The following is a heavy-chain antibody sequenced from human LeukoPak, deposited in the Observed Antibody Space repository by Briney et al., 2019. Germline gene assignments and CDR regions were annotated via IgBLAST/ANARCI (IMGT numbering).Heavy chain of an antibody. J-gene: IGHJ4*02. Sequence: GGSLRLSCAASGFTFSSYWMSWVRQAPGKGLEWVSTIKNDGSEKYYVDSVKGRFTISRDNAKNSLYLQMNSLRAEDTAVYYCALELWLFHYWGQGTLVTVSS. D-gene: IGHD2-21*01. CDR3: ALELWLFHY. CDR1: GFTFSSYW. CDR2: IKNDGSEK. V-gene: IGHV3-7*01.